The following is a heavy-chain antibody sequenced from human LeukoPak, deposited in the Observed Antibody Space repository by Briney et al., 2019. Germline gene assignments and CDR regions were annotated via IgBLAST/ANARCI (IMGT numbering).Heavy chain of an antibody. CDR3: ARGWFGELLKDY. D-gene: IGHD3-10*01. Sequence: ASVKVSCKASKYTFTSYDINWVRQATGQGLEWMGWMNPNSGNTGYAQKFQGRVTMTRNTSISTAYMELSSLRSEDTAVYYCARGWFGELLKDYWGQGTLVTVSS. CDR2: MNPNSGNT. CDR1: KYTFTSYD. V-gene: IGHV1-8*01. J-gene: IGHJ4*02.